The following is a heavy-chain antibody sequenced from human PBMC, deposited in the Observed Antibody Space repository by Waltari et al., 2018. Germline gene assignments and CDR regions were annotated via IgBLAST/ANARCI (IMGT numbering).Heavy chain of an antibody. D-gene: IGHD6-6*01. Sequence: QLQLQESGPGLVKPSETLSLTCTVSGGSISSSSYYWGWIRQPPGKGLEWIGSIYYSGSTYYNPSLKSRVTISVDTSKNQFSLKLSSVTAADTAVYYCARGEGNIGARPDDYWGQGTLVTVSS. V-gene: IGHV4-39*07. CDR2: IYYSGST. CDR1: GGSISSSSYY. CDR3: ARGEGNIGARPDDY. J-gene: IGHJ4*02.